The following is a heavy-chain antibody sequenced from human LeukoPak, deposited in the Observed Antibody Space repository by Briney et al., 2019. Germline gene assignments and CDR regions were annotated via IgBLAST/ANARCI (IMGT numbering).Heavy chain of an antibody. Sequence: SETLSLTCIVSGGSISSYYWSWIRQPPGKGLEWIGYIYYSGSTNYNPSLKSRVTISVDTSKNQFSLKLSSVTAADTAVYYCARFRNVMITFGGVIVHDAFDIWGQGTMVTVSS. J-gene: IGHJ3*02. CDR1: GGSISSYY. D-gene: IGHD3-16*02. CDR2: IYYSGST. V-gene: IGHV4-59*08. CDR3: ARFRNVMITFGGVIVHDAFDI.